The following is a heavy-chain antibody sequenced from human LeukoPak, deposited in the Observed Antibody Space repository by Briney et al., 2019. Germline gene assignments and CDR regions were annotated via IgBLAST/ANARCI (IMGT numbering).Heavy chain of an antibody. CDR1: GASISSYY. J-gene: IGHJ4*02. V-gene: IGHV4-4*07. CDR2: LYISGST. CDR3: AREPLGGYVWGSYRSPRSVDY. Sequence: SETLSLTCTVSGASISSYYYNWIRQTAGRGLEWIGRLYISGSTDYNPSLKSRVTISVDTSKNQFSLKLSSVTAADTAVYYCAREPLGGYVWGSYRSPRSVDYWGQGTLVTVSS. D-gene: IGHD3-16*02.